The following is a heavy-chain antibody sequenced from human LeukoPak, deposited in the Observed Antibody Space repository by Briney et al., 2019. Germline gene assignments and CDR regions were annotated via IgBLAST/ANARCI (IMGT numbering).Heavy chain of an antibody. D-gene: IGHD3-10*01. CDR3: ARLRFGELIWFDP. V-gene: IGHV4-34*01. CDR1: GGSFSGYY. CDR2: INHSGST. Sequence: PSETLSLTCAVYGGSFSGYYWSWIRQPPGKGLEWIGEINHSGSTNYNPSLKSRVTISVDTSKKQFSLKLSSVTAADTAVYYCARLRFGELIWFDPWGQGTLVTVSS. J-gene: IGHJ5*02.